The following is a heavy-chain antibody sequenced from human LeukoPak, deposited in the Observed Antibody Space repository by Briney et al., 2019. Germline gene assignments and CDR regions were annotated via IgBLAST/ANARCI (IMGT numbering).Heavy chain of an antibody. CDR3: AKDSPARYYDFWSGYSSLDY. D-gene: IGHD3-3*01. CDR1: GFTFSSYA. Sequence: GGSLRLSCAASGFTFSSYAMSWVRQAPGKGLEWVSAISGSGGSTYYADSVKGRFTISRDNSKNTLYLQMNSLRAEDTAVYYCAKDSPARYYDFWSGYSSLDYWGQGTLVTVSS. J-gene: IGHJ4*02. V-gene: IGHV3-23*01. CDR2: ISGSGGST.